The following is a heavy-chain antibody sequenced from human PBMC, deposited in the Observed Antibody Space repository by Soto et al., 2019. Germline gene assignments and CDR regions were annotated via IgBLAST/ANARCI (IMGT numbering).Heavy chain of an antibody. CDR3: VRGGNGSGSYLGSS. V-gene: IGHV3-7*03. Sequence: GGSLRLSCVASGFTFTTYWMSWVRQAPGKGLEWVANIRQDGGAQYYVDSVKGRFTISRDNAKNSVYLQMDSLRVEDTAVYYCVRGGNGSGSYLGSSWGQGILVPVSS. J-gene: IGHJ5*02. D-gene: IGHD3-10*01. CDR1: GFTFTTYW. CDR2: IRQDGGAQ.